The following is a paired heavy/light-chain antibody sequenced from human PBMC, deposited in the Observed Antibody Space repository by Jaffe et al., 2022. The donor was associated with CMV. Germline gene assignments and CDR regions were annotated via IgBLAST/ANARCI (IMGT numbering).Heavy chain of an antibody. D-gene: IGHD3-22*01. CDR1: GYTFSNYA. J-gene: IGHJ4*02. CDR3: ARAYYDNSGYYYYFDY. Sequence: QVQLVQSGAEVKKPGASVKVSCKASGYTFSNYAMHWVRQAPGQRLEWMGWINAGNGNTKYSQNFQGRVTFTRDTSASTAYMELSSLRSEDTAVYYCARAYYDNSGYYYYFDYWGQGTLVTVSS. V-gene: IGHV1-3*01. CDR2: INAGNGNT.
Light chain of an antibody. CDR3: QQRSNWPPT. CDR1: ESVSRY. J-gene: IGKJ5*01. CDR2: DAS. V-gene: IGKV3-11*01. Sequence: EIVLTQSPATLSLSPGERATLSCRASESVSRYLVWYQQKPGQAPRLVINDASNRATGIPARFSGSGSGTDFTLTISSLEPEDFVVYYCQQRSNWPPTFGQGTRLEIK.